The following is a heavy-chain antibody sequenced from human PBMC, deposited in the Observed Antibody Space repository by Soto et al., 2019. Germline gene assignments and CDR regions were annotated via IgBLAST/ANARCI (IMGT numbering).Heavy chain of an antibody. CDR2: IYYSGST. J-gene: IGHJ6*03. V-gene: IGHV4-31*03. Sequence: SETLSLTCTVSGGSISSGGYYWSWIRQHPGKGLEWIGYIYYSGSTYYNPSLKSRVTISVDTSKNQFSLKLSSVTAADTAVYYCARAPIVVVPAAINYYYYYYMDVWGKGTTVTVSS. CDR1: GGSISSGGYY. CDR3: ARAPIVVVPAAINYYYYYYMDV. D-gene: IGHD2-2*01.